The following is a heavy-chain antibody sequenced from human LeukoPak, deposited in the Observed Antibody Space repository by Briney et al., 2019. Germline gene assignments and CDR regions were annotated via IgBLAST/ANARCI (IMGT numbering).Heavy chain of an antibody. J-gene: IGHJ5*02. CDR2: IIPIFGTA. V-gene: IGHV1-69*13. Sequence: ASVKVSCKASGGTFSSYAISWVRQAPGQGLEWMGGIIPIFGTANYAQKFQGRVTITADESTSTAYMELSSLRSEDTAVYYCARSNYYDSSGLNWFDPWGQGTLVTVSS. CDR1: GGTFSSYA. CDR3: ARSNYYDSSGLNWFDP. D-gene: IGHD3-22*01.